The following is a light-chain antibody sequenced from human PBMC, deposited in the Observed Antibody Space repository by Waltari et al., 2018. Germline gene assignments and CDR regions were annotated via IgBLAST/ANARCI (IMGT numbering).Light chain of an antibody. V-gene: IGKV1-39*01. Sequence: DIQMTQSPSSLSASVGDRVTITCRASQSISSYLNWYQQKPGKAPKLLNYAASSLQSGVPSRFSGSGSGTDFTLTISSLQPEDFATYYCQQSYSTLLFTFGPGTKVDIK. CDR3: QQSYSTLLFT. CDR1: QSISSY. CDR2: AAS. J-gene: IGKJ3*01.